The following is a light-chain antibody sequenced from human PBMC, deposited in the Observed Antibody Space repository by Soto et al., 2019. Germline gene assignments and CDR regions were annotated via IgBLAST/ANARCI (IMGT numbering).Light chain of an antibody. CDR2: AAS. CDR3: QKFDRAPFT. Sequence: DIQMTQSPSSLSVSGGDRVTITCRASQGSSNFLAWYQQKPGRAPKLLIYAASPLQSGVPSRFSGSGSGTDFTLTISSLQPEDVATYYCQKFDRAPFTFGQRTKVDFK. J-gene: IGKJ3*01. V-gene: IGKV1-27*01. CDR1: QGSSNF.